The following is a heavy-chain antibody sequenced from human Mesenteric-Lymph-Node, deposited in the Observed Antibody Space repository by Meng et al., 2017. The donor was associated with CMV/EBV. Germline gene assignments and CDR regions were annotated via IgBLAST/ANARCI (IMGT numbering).Heavy chain of an antibody. CDR3: ARAGGGYIPLGY. J-gene: IGHJ4*02. CDR1: GYTFTSYD. V-gene: IGHV1-8*03. D-gene: IGHD5-12*01. Sequence: ASVKVSCKASGYTFTSYDINWVRQATGQGLEWMGWMNPNSGNTGYAQKFQGRVTITRNTSISTAYMELSSLRSEDTAVYYCARAGGGYIPLGYWGQGTLVTVSS. CDR2: MNPNSGNT.